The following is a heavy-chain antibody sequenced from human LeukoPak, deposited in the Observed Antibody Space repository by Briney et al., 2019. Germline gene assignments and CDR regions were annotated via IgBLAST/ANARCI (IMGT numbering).Heavy chain of an antibody. V-gene: IGHV4-34*01. J-gene: IGHJ4*02. CDR1: GGSISSYY. CDR3: ARGDRSYGYVY. Sequence: SVTLSLTCTVSGGSISSYYWSWIRQPPGKALEWIGEISHSGSNNYNPSLKSRVTISVDTSKNQFSLKLSSVTAADTAVYYCARGDRSYGYVYWGQGTLVTVSS. D-gene: IGHD5-18*01. CDR2: ISHSGSN.